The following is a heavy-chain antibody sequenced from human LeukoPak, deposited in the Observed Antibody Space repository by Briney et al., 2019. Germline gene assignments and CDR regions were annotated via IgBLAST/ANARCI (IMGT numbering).Heavy chain of an antibody. D-gene: IGHD3-9*01. CDR1: GFTFGDYA. V-gene: IGHV3-49*04. Sequence: PGRSLRLSCTVSGFTFGDYAMSWVRQAPGKGLEWVGFIRSKAYGGTTEYAASVKGRFTISRDDSKSIAYLQMNSLKTEDTAVYYCTREDYDILTSYGMDVWGKGTTVTVSS. CDR3: TREDYDILTSYGMDV. CDR2: IRSKAYGGTT. J-gene: IGHJ6*04.